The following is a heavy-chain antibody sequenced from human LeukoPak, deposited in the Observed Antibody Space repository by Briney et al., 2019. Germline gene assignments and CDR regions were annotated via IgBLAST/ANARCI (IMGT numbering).Heavy chain of an antibody. V-gene: IGHV4-59*01. CDR2: ISNSGST. CDR1: GGSISNYY. CDR3: ARDTPAAYDYGYHWFDP. D-gene: IGHD3-10*01. Sequence: SETLSLTCTVSGGSISNYYWNWIRQPPGQGLEWIGYISNSGSTIYNPSLKSRVTISKNTSKNQISLTLSSVTAADTAVYYCARDTPAAYDYGYHWFDPWGQGTLVTVSS. J-gene: IGHJ5*02.